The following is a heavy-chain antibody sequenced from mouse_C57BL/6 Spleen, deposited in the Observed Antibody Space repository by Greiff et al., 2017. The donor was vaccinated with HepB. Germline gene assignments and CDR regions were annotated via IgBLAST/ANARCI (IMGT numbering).Heavy chain of an antibody. CDR2: IHPNSGST. J-gene: IGHJ3*01. Sequence: VQLQQSGAELVKPGASVKLSCKASGYTFTSYWMHWVKQRPGQGLEWIGMIHPNSGSTNYNEKFKSKATLTVDKSSSTAYMQLSSLTSEDSAVYYCAREGDYYGSSYEGFAYWGQGTLVTVSA. CDR3: AREGDYYGSSYEGFAY. CDR1: GYTFTSYW. D-gene: IGHD1-1*01. V-gene: IGHV1-64*01.